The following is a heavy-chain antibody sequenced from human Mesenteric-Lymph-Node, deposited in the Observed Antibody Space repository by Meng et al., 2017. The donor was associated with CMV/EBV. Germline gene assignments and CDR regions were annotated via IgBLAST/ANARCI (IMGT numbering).Heavy chain of an antibody. V-gene: IGHV3-21*04. CDR2: ISSSGSYI. J-gene: IGHJ1*01. CDR3: VRDTQPGGCAH. D-gene: IGHD1-14*01. Sequence: GESLKISCAVSGFTFSSYSMNWVRQAPGKGLEWVSSISSSGSYIYYADSVKGRFTISRDNAKNSLYLQMNSLRPEDTAFYYCVRDTQPGGCAHWGQGTPVPFSS. CDR1: GFTFSSYS.